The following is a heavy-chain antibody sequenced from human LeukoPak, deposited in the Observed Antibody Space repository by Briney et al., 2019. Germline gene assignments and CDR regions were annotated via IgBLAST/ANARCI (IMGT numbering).Heavy chain of an antibody. CDR1: GFTFSSYW. V-gene: IGHV3-23*01. Sequence: GGSLRLSCAASGFTFSSYWMSWVRQVPGKGLEWVSVISGTGSATYYADSVKGRFTISRDNSKNTLYLQMNSLKAEDTAVYYCAKEQWLGKMNYFDYWGQGTLVTVSS. CDR2: ISGTGSAT. CDR3: AKEQWLGKMNYFDY. J-gene: IGHJ4*02. D-gene: IGHD6-19*01.